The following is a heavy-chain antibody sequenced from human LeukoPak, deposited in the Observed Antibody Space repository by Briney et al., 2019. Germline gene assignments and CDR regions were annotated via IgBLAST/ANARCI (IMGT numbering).Heavy chain of an antibody. CDR3: ARHAAWIQLPRYFDY. J-gene: IGHJ4*02. Sequence: SETLSLTCTVSGGSISSSSYYWGWIRQPPGKGLEWIGSIYYSGSTNYNPSLKSRVTISVDTSKNQFSLKLSSVTAADTAVYYCARHAAWIQLPRYFDYWGQGTLVTVSS. V-gene: IGHV4-39*01. CDR1: GGSISSSSYY. CDR2: IYYSGST. D-gene: IGHD5-18*01.